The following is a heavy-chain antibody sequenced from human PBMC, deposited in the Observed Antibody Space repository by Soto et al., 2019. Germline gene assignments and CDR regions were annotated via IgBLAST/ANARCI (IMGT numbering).Heavy chain of an antibody. CDR3: ARDPHIVVVELYYFDY. J-gene: IGHJ4*02. D-gene: IGHD2-15*01. V-gene: IGHV1-2*02. CDR2: INPNSGGT. CDR1: GYTFTGYY. Sequence: ASVKVSCKASGYTFTGYYMHWVRQAPGQGLEWMGWINPNSGGTNYAQKFQGRVTMTRDTSISTAYMELSRLRSDDTAVYYCARDPHIVVVELYYFDYWGQGTLVTVSS.